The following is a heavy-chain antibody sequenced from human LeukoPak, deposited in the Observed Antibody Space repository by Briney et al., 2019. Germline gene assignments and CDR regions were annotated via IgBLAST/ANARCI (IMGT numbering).Heavy chain of an antibody. V-gene: IGHV3-30*02. J-gene: IGHJ3*02. CDR3: AKDFHRLGEFDAFDI. Sequence: QTGGSLRLSCAASGFTFSSYGMHWVRQAPGKGLEWVAFIRYDGSNKYYADSVKGRFTISRDNAKNSLYLQMNSLRAEDTALYYCAKDFHRLGEFDAFDIWGQGTMVTVSS. CDR1: GFTFSSYG. CDR2: IRYDGSNK. D-gene: IGHD3-16*01.